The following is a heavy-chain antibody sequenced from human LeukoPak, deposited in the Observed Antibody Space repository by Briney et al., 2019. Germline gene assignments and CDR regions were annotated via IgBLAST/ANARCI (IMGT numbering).Heavy chain of an antibody. Sequence: PGGSLRPSCAASGFTFSSYSMNWVRQAPGKGLEWVSSISSSSSYIYYADSVKGRFTISRDNAKNSLYLQMNSLRAEDTAVYYCARHRDYWGQGTLVTVSS. V-gene: IGHV3-21*01. CDR2: ISSSSSYI. J-gene: IGHJ4*02. CDR3: ARHRDY. CDR1: GFTFSSYS.